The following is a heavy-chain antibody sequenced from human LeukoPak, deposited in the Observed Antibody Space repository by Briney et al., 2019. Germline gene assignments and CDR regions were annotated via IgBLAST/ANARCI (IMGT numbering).Heavy chain of an antibody. Sequence: PSETLSLTCTVSGGSISSYYWSWIRQPPGKGLEWIGYIYYSGSTNYNPSLKSRVPISVDTSKNQFSLKLSSVTAADTAVYYCASGTMDYGGNPDFDYWGQGTLVTVSS. V-gene: IGHV4-59*08. CDR2: IYYSGST. J-gene: IGHJ4*02. D-gene: IGHD4-23*01. CDR3: ASGTMDYGGNPDFDY. CDR1: GGSISSYY.